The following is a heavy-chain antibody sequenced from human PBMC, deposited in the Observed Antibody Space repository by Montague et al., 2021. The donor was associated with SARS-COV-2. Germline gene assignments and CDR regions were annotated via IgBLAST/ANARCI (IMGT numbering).Heavy chain of an antibody. J-gene: IGHJ4*02. D-gene: IGHD3-10*01. CDR2: ISGSGGNT. Sequence: SQRLSCAASGFYAMSWVRQAPGKGLEWVSVISGSGGNTYYADSVKGRFTISRDNSKNTLHLQMNSLRAEDTAVYYCAKAPTMVRGVYFDYWGQGTLVTVSS. CDR1: GFYA. CDR3: AKAPTMVRGVYFDY. V-gene: IGHV3-23*01.